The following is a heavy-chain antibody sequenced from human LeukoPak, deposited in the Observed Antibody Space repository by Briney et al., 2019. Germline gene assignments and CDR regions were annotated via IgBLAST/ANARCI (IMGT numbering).Heavy chain of an antibody. CDR3: AREGAAAAFDY. CDR1: GGTFSSYA. J-gene: IGHJ4*02. CDR2: IIPIFGTA. D-gene: IGHD6-13*01. Sequence: ASVTVSCKASGGTFSSYAISWVRQAPGQGLQWMGGIIPIFGTANYAQKFQGRVTITTDESTSTAYMELSSLRSEDTAVYYCAREGAAAAFDYWGQGTLVTVSS. V-gene: IGHV1-69*05.